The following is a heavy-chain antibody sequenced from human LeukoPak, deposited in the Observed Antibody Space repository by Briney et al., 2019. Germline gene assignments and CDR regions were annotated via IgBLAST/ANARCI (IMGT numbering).Heavy chain of an antibody. J-gene: IGHJ4*02. Sequence: GGSLRLSCAASGFTFSSYWMSWVRQAPGKGLEWVANIKQDGSEKYYVDSVKGRFTISRDNAKNSLYLQMNSLRTEDTAVYYSARFRFWSGYSQARFDYWGQGTLVTVSS. V-gene: IGHV3-7*01. CDR2: IKQDGSEK. D-gene: IGHD3-3*01. CDR3: ARFRFWSGYSQARFDY. CDR1: GFTFSSYW.